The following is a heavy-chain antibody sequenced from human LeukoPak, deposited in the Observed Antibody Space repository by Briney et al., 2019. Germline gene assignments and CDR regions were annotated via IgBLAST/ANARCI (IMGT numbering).Heavy chain of an antibody. D-gene: IGHD3-22*01. V-gene: IGHV3-30*03. CDR1: GFTFSSYG. J-gene: IGHJ5*02. CDR2: ISYDGSKK. CDR3: AGRPYYYDSSGYYSWWFDP. Sequence: GRSLRLSCAASGFTFSSYGMHWVRQAPGKGLEWVAVISYDGSKKYYVDSVKGRFTISRDNSKSTLYLQMNSLRAEDTALYYCAGRPYYYDSSGYYSWWFDPWGQGTLVTVSS.